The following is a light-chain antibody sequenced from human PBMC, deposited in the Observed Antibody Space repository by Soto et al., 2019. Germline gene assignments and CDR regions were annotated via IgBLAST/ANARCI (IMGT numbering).Light chain of an antibody. CDR1: TGVVTSGHY. CDR3: LLSSSGAWGV. V-gene: IGLV7-46*01. CDR2: DTS. Sequence: QAVVTQEPSLTVSPGGTVTLTCGSSTGVVTSGHYPYWFQQKPGQAPRTLIYDTSNKHSWTPARFSGSLLGGKAALTLSGAQPEDEAEYSCLLSSSGAWGVFGGGTKLTVL. J-gene: IGLJ2*01.